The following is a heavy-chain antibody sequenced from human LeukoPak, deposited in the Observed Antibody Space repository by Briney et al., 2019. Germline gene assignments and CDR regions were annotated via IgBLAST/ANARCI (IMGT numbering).Heavy chain of an antibody. CDR2: IYYTGST. CDR3: ARQTTGGYSRSSGRFDY. D-gene: IGHD3-22*01. CDR1: GGSISSGDYY. V-gene: IGHV4-30-4*01. J-gene: IGHJ4*02. Sequence: SQTLSLTCTVSGGSISSGDYYWSWIRQPPGKGLEWIGYIYYTGSTYYNPSLKKRFTISVDTSKNQLSLKLRSVTAADTAVYYCARQTTGGYSRSSGRFDYWGQGTLVTVSS.